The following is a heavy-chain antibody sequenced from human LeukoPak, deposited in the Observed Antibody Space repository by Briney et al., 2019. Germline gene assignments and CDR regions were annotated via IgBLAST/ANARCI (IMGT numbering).Heavy chain of an antibody. V-gene: IGHV1-69*05. Sequence: SVKVSCKASGGTFSSYAISRVRQAPGQGLEWMGGIIPIFGTANYAQKFQGRVTITTDESTSTAYMELSSQRSEDTAVYYCARGSSSWPLAEYFQHWGQGTLVTVSS. CDR2: IIPIFGTA. CDR3: ARGSSSWPLAEYFQH. D-gene: IGHD6-13*01. CDR1: GGTFSSYA. J-gene: IGHJ1*01.